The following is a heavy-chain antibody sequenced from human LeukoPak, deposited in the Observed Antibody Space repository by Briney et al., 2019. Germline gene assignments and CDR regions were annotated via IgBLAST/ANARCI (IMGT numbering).Heavy chain of an antibody. CDR1: GFTFDDYA. CDR3: AKGIDGSGSYYGYFVY. V-gene: IGHV3-43D*04. CDR2: FSWDGGST. D-gene: IGHD3-10*01. Sequence: GGSLRLSCAASGFTFDDYAMHWVRQAPGKGLEWVSLFSWDGGSTYYADSMKGRFTISRDNSRNSLYLQMNSLRAEDTALYYCAKGIDGSGSYYGYFVYWGQGALVTVSS. J-gene: IGHJ4*02.